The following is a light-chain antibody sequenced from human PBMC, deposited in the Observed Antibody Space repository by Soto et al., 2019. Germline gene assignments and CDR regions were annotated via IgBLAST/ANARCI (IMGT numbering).Light chain of an antibody. J-gene: IGLJ2*01. CDR3: AAWDDSLNGVV. CDR2: SNN. CDR1: SSNIGSNT. V-gene: IGLV1-44*01. Sequence: QPVLTQPPSASGTPGQRVTISCSGSSSNIGSNTVNWYQQLPGTAPKLLIYSNNQRPSGVPDRFSGSKSGTSASLAISGLQSEDEADYSCAAWDDSLNGVVFGGGTQLTVL.